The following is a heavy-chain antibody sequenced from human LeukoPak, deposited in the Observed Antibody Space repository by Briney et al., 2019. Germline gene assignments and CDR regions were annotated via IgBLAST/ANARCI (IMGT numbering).Heavy chain of an antibody. CDR1: GFTFSNYW. D-gene: IGHD2-15*01. Sequence: GGSLRLSCEASGFTFSNYWMSWVRQAPGKGLEWVANIKQDGSEKYYVDSVKGRFTISRDNAKNSLYLQMNSLRAEDTAVYYCARDKTPSRYYYYYYMDVWGKGTTVTVSS. V-gene: IGHV3-7*01. CDR3: ARDKTPSRYYYYYYMDV. J-gene: IGHJ6*03. CDR2: IKQDGSEK.